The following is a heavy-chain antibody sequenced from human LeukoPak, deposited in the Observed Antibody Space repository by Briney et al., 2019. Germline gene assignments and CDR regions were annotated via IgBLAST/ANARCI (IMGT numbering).Heavy chain of an antibody. CDR2: LYYTSSS. CDR1: GDSVSSVGHY. CDR3: ARGTSDAFDI. V-gene: IGHV4-61*08. Sequence: PSETLSLTCTVSGDSVSSVGHYWRWIRQPPGRGLEWIGYLYYTSSSNYNPSLNSLVTMTRDTSKNQFSLKLMFVTAADTAVYYCARGTSDAFDIWGLGTVVTVSS. J-gene: IGHJ3*02.